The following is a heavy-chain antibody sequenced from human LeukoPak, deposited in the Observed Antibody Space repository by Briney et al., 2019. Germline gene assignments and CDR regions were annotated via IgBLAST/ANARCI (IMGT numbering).Heavy chain of an antibody. CDR1: GDSISRYY. Sequence: SETLSLTCTVSGDSISRYYWSWIRQSPGKGLDWIAYIYYRGTTNYNPSLKSRVTISIDTSKSQFSLKLSSVTAADTAVYYCARESYSSSYLFDFWGQGTLVTVSS. V-gene: IGHV4-59*01. CDR3: ARESYSSSYLFDF. CDR2: IYYRGTT. D-gene: IGHD6-6*01. J-gene: IGHJ4*02.